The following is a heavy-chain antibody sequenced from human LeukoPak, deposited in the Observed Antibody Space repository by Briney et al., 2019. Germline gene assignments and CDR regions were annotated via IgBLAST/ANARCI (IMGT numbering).Heavy chain of an antibody. CDR2: IRYDGSNK. CDR3: AKDRGDYFDY. V-gene: IGHV3-30*02. J-gene: IGHJ4*02. D-gene: IGHD5-24*01. CDR1: GFTFSSYG. Sequence: PGGSLRLSCAASGFTFSSYGMHWVRQAPGKGLEWVAFIRYDGSNKYYADSVKGRFTISRDNSKNTLYPQMNSLRAEDTAVYYCAKDRGDYFDYWGQGTLVTVSS.